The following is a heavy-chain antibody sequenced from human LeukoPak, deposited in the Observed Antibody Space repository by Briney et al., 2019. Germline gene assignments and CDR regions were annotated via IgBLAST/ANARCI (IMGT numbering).Heavy chain of an antibody. D-gene: IGHD2-15*01. CDR3: ARDRGYCSGGSCYPNY. CDR2: INPNSGGT. CDR1: GYNFTGYY. Sequence: GASVKVSCKASGYNFTGYYMHWVRQAPGQGLEWMGWINPNSGGTNYAQKFQSRVTMTRDTSISTAYMELSRLRSDDTAVYYCARDRGYCSGGSCYPNYWGQGTLVTVSS. V-gene: IGHV1-2*02. J-gene: IGHJ4*02.